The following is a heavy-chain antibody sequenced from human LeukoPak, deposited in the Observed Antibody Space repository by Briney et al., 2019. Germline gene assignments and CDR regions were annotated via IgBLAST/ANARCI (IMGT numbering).Heavy chain of an antibody. J-gene: IGHJ4*02. V-gene: IGHV4-59*01. CDR2: IYYRGST. D-gene: IGHD4-17*01. CDR1: GGSISSYY. CDR3: ARGAYGEIDY. Sequence: PSETLSLACSFSGGSISSYYWSWVRQPPGKGPEWIGYIYYRGSTNYNPSLKSRVTISVHTSKNQFSLKLSPVTAADTAVYYCARGAYGEIDYWGQGPLVPVSS.